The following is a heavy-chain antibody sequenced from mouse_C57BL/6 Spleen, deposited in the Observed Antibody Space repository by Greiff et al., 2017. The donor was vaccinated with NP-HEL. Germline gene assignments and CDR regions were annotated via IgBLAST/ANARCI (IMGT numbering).Heavy chain of an antibody. V-gene: IGHV5-17*01. J-gene: IGHJ3*01. CDR1: GFTFSDYG. CDR3: ARRDYYGSSYLLAY. Sequence: EVKLVESGGGLVKPGGSLKLSCAASGFTFSDYGMHWVRQAPEKGLEWVAYISSGSSTIYYADTVKGRFTISRDNAKNTLFLQMTSLRSEDTAMYYCARRDYYGSSYLLAYWGQGTLVTVSA. CDR2: ISSGSSTI. D-gene: IGHD1-1*01.